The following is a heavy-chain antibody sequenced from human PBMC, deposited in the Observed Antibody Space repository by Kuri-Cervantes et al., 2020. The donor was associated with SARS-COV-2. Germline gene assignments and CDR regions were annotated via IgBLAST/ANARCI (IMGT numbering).Heavy chain of an antibody. V-gene: IGHV3-30*07. D-gene: IGHD3-22*01. CDR3: ARSVKGRITMIVVASHDYWYFDL. J-gene: IGHJ2*01. Sequence: LSLTCAASGFTFSSYAMHWVRQAPGKGLEWVAVISYDGSNKYYADSVKGRFTFSRDNSKNTLYLQMNSLRAEDTAVYYCARSVKGRITMIVVASHDYWYFDLWGRGTLVTVSS. CDR2: ISYDGSNK. CDR1: GFTFSSYA.